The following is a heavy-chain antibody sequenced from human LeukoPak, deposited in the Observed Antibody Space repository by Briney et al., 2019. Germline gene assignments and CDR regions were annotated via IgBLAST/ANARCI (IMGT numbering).Heavy chain of an antibody. Sequence: SVKVSCKASGYTFTGYYMHWVRQAPGQGLEWMGGIIPIFGTANYAQKFQGRVTITTDESTSTAYMELSSLRSEDTAVYYCARGISASGYYVPFDYWGQGTLVTVSS. V-gene: IGHV1-69*05. CDR2: IIPIFGTA. J-gene: IGHJ4*02. D-gene: IGHD3-22*01. CDR1: GYTFTGYY. CDR3: ARGISASGYYVPFDY.